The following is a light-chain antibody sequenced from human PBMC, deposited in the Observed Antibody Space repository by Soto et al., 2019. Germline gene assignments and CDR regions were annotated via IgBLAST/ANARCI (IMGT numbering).Light chain of an antibody. CDR3: SSYTTTSTRV. CDR2: EVS. V-gene: IGLV2-14*01. Sequence: QSALTQPASVSGSPRQSITISCTGTSSDVGRYNYVSWYQQHPGKAPKLMIYEVSNRPSGISNRFSGSKSGNTASLNISGSQAEDEADYYCSSYTTTSTRVFGGGTKLTVL. CDR1: SSDVGRYNY. J-gene: IGLJ3*02.